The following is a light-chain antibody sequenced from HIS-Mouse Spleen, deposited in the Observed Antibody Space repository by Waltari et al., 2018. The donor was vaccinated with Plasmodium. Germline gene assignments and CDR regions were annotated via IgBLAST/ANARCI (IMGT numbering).Light chain of an antibody. CDR3: QSADSSGTYWV. V-gene: IGLV3-25*03. Sequence: SYELTQPPSVSVSPGQTARNTCSGDAVPKQYAYWYQQKPGQAPVLVIYKESEMPSGIPERFSGSSSGTTVTLTISGVQAEDEADYYCQSADSSGTYWVFGGGTKLTVL. CDR1: AVPKQY. J-gene: IGLJ3*02. CDR2: KES.